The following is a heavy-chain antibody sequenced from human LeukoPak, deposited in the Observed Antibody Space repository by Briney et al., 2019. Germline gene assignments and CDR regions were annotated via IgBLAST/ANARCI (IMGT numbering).Heavy chain of an antibody. V-gene: IGHV1-69*13. CDR3: AREPWGATGGRSYYFDY. D-gene: IGHD1-26*01. Sequence: ASVKVSCKASGGTFISYAISWVRQAPGQGLEWMGGIIPIFGTANYAQKFQGRVTITADESTSTAYMELSSLRSEDTAVYYCAREPWGATGGRSYYFDYWGQGTLVTVSS. J-gene: IGHJ4*02. CDR2: IIPIFGTA. CDR1: GGTFISYA.